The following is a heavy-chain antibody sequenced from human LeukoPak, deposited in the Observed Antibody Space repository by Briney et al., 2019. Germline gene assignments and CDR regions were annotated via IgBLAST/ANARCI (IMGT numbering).Heavy chain of an antibody. CDR2: IYYSGST. CDR1: GGSFSGYY. Sequence: SETLSLTCAVYGGSFSGYYWSWIRQPPGKGLEWIGSIYYSGSTYYNPSLKSRVTISVDTSKNQFSLKLSPVTAADTAVYYCASCPSYHYGSGSYPYWGQGTLVTVSS. D-gene: IGHD3-10*01. J-gene: IGHJ4*02. CDR3: ASCPSYHYGSGSYPY. V-gene: IGHV4-34*01.